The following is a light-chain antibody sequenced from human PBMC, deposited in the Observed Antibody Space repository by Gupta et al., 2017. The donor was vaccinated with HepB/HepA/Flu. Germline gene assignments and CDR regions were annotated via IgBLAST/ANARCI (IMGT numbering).Light chain of an antibody. CDR3: CSYTGSSSFPYV. V-gene: IGLV2-23*02. Sequence: QSTLTQPASVSGSPGQSITLPCTGTNSDVGSYNLVTWYQQHPGKAPKLLIYEVRKRPSGVSDRFSGSKSGSTASLTISGLQAEDEADYYCCSYTGSSSFPYVFGTGTKVTVL. J-gene: IGLJ1*01. CDR1: NSDVGSYNL. CDR2: EVR.